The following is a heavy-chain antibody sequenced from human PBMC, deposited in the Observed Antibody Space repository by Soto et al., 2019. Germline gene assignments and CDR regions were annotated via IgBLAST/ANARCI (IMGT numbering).Heavy chain of an antibody. V-gene: IGHV3-33*01. CDR2: IWHDGTNK. Sequence: QVQVVESGGGVVQPGTSLRLSCEASGFTFNTFGMHWVRQAPGKGLVWVAAIWHDGTNKYYVDSVKGRFTISRDNSKDTLYLQMNNLRDEDTAVYYCERTGLQIVQATSYYYGLDVWGQGTTVTVSS. CDR3: ERTGLQIVQATSYYYGLDV. D-gene: IGHD2-8*01. CDR1: GFTFNTFG. J-gene: IGHJ6*02.